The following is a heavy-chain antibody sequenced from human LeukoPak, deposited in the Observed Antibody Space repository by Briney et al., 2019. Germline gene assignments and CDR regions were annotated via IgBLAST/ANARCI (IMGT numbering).Heavy chain of an antibody. Sequence: GASVKVSCKASGYTFTSYYMHWVRQAPGQGLEWMGIINPSGGSTSYAQKFQGRVTITADESTSTAYMELRSLRSDDTAVYYCARDFLPTMIGFFDAFDIWGQGTMVTVSS. V-gene: IGHV1-46*01. CDR2: INPSGGST. D-gene: IGHD3-22*01. J-gene: IGHJ3*02. CDR3: ARDFLPTMIGFFDAFDI. CDR1: GYTFTSYY.